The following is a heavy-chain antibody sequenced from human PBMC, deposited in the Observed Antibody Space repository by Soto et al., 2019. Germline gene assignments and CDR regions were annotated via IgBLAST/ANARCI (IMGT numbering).Heavy chain of an antibody. CDR1: GFTFRSFV. V-gene: IGHV3-30*03. CDR3: ARWGTTGGLDF. J-gene: IGHJ4*02. Sequence: QVQLVESGGGVVQPGTSLRLSCVGSGFTFRSFVIHWVRQAPGKGLEWVALTSYDGSKTYYGDSVKGRFTISRDNSKNTVDLQMDSLRVEDTALYYCARWGTTGGLDFWGQGTLVSVSS. D-gene: IGHD3-16*01. CDR2: TSYDGSKT.